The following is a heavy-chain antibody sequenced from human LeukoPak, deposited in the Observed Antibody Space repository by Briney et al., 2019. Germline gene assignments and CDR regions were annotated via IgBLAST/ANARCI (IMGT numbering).Heavy chain of an antibody. CDR1: GGSISSGDYY. D-gene: IGHD2-21*01. Sequence: PSETLSLTCTVSGGSISSGDYYWSWIRQPPGKGLEWIAYIYYTGSTYYNPSLKSRVTISVDTAKERFSLRVSCVTAADTAVYYCARDLVVIATKYAPTLWGQGTMVTVSS. J-gene: IGHJ3*01. V-gene: IGHV4-30-4*08. CDR2: IYYTGST. CDR3: ARDLVVIATKYAPTL.